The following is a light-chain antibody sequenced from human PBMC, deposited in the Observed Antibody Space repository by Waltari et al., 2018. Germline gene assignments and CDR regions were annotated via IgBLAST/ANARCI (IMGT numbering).Light chain of an antibody. CDR1: SGSITRNY. CDR2: EDD. J-gene: IGLJ2*01. Sequence: NFILTQPHSVSESPGNTVTISCTRSSGSITRNYVQWYQQRPGSAPTNVIYEDDQRPSGVPDRFSGSVDRSSNSVSLTISGLETEDEADYYCQSYGDNYQLVFGGGTKLTVL. CDR3: QSYGDNYQLV. V-gene: IGLV6-57*03.